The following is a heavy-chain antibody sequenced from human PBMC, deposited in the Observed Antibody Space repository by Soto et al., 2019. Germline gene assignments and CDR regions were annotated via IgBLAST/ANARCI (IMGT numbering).Heavy chain of an antibody. CDR3: AKMRGPYHGSDWGAYMDV. D-gene: IGHD3-10*01. J-gene: IGHJ6*03. V-gene: IGHV3-23*01. Sequence: EVQLLESGGGLVQPGGSLRLSCAASGFTFFTYAMNWVRQAPGKGLEWVSSISDSGGSTYHADSVRGRFTIARDNSKNTLYVQMDSLSGEDTAVYYCAKMRGPYHGSDWGAYMDVWGKGATVTVSS. CDR1: GFTFFTYA. CDR2: ISDSGGST.